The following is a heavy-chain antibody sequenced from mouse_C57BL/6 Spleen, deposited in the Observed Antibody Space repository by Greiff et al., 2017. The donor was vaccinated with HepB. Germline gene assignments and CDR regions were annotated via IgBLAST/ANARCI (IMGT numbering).Heavy chain of an antibody. J-gene: IGHJ2*01. CDR2: IYPGDGDT. CDR3: ARGNYGNYVGYFDY. Sequence: QVQLKQSGPELVKPGASVKISCKASGYAFSSSWMNWVKQRPGKGLEWIGRIYPGDGDTNYNGKFKGKATLTADKSSSTAYMQLSSLTSEDSAVYFCARGNYGNYVGYFDYWGQGTTLTVSS. D-gene: IGHD2-1*01. CDR1: GYAFSSSW. V-gene: IGHV1-82*01.